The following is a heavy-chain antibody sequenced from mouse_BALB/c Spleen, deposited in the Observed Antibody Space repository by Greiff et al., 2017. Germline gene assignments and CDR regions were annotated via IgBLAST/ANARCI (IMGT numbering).Heavy chain of an antibody. CDR1: GYSITSGYY. J-gene: IGHJ1*01. D-gene: IGHD2-14*01. CDR2: ISYDGSN. V-gene: IGHV3-6*02. Sequence: EVQLQESGPGLVKPSQSLSLTCSATGYSITSGYYWNWIRQFPGNKLEWMGYISYDGSNNYNPSLKNRISITRDTSKNQFFLKLNSVTTEDTATYYCAREEGYDWYFDVWGAGTTVTVSS. CDR3: AREEGYDWYFDV.